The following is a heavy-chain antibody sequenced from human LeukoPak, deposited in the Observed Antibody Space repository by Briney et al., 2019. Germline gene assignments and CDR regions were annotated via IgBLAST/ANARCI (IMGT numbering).Heavy chain of an antibody. V-gene: IGHV3-21*01. Sequence: GGSLRLSCAASGFTFSTYSMNWVRQAPGKGLEWVSSISGSSSFIYYADSVKGRFTTSRDNAKNSLYLQMNSLRAEDTAVYYCARGGSTSSSSHFHHWGQGTLVTVSS. J-gene: IGHJ1*01. CDR3: ARGGSTSSSSHFHH. CDR1: GFTFSTYS. CDR2: ISGSSSFI. D-gene: IGHD6-6*01.